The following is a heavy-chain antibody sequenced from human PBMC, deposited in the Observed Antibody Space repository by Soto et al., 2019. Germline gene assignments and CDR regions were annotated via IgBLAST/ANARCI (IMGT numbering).Heavy chain of an antibody. CDR2: IKQDGSEK. Sequence: GGSLRLSCAASGFTFSSYWMSWVRQAPGKGLEWVANIKQDGSEKKYVDSVKGGFTISRDNAKNSLYRQMNSLRAEDTAVYYCARDPGYCSGGSCSDYYYYYMDVWGKGTTVTVSS. CDR1: GFTFSSYW. V-gene: IGHV3-7*01. J-gene: IGHJ6*03. D-gene: IGHD2-15*01. CDR3: ARDPGYCSGGSCSDYYYYYMDV.